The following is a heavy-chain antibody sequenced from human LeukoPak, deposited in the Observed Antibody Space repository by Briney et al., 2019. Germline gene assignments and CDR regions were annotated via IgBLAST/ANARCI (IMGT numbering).Heavy chain of an antibody. CDR2: IKSKTDGGTT. CDR3: TTVWRTTDYYYYYMDV. J-gene: IGHJ6*03. Sequence: PGGSLRLSCAASGFTFSTYSMNWVRQAPGKGLEWVGRIKSKTDGGTTDYAAPVKGRFTISRDDSKNTLYLQMNSLKTEDTAVYYCTTVWRTTDYYYYYMDVWGKGTTVTISS. D-gene: IGHD4-11*01. V-gene: IGHV3-15*01. CDR1: GFTFSTYS.